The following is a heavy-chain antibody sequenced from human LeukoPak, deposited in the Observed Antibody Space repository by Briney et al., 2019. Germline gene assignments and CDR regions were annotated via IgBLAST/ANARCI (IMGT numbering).Heavy chain of an antibody. CDR1: GFTFSSYE. D-gene: IGHD5-18*01. Sequence: GGSLRLSCAASGFTFSSYEMNWVRQAPGKGLEWVSYISSSGSTIYYADSVRGRFTISRDNAKNSLYLQMNSLRAEDTAVYYCARGVDNYGFIFDYWGQGTLVTVSS. CDR3: ARGVDNYGFIFDY. J-gene: IGHJ4*02. V-gene: IGHV3-48*03. CDR2: ISSSGSTI.